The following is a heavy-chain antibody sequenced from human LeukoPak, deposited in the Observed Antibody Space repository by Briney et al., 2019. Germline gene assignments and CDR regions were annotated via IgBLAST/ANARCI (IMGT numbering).Heavy chain of an antibody. V-gene: IGHV3-33*01. CDR2: IWYDGSKQ. CDR1: GFTFSSYG. Sequence: PGGSLRLSCAASGFTFSSYGMHWVRQAPGKGLGWVAVIWYDGSKQYYADAVKGRFTIARDNSKNTLYLQMNRLRAEDTAVYYCARDNYYDSSGYHDYWGQGTLVTVSS. J-gene: IGHJ4*01. CDR3: ARDNYYDSSGYHDY. D-gene: IGHD3-22*01.